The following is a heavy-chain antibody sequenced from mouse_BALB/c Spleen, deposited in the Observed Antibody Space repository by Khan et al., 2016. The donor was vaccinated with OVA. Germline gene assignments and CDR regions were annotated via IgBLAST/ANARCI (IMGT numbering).Heavy chain of an antibody. CDR2: VNPNNGDT. CDR1: GYSFNVNY. Sequence: EVQLQESGPDLVKPGASVKISCKASGYSFNVNYMTWVKQSHGKSPEWIGRVNPNNGDTKYNQNFKGKATLTVDKSSNTAYMELRSLTSEDSAVFAGARGSKISPKWGQGTLLTVSA. V-gene: IGHV1-26*01. J-gene: IGHJ3*02. D-gene: IGHD6-2*01. CDR3: ARGSKISPK.